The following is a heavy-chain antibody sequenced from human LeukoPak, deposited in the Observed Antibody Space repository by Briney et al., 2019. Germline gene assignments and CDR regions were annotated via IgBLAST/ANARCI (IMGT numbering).Heavy chain of an antibody. V-gene: IGHV3-7*04. Sequence: GGSLRLSCVASGFYFSAYLMSWVRQAPGKGLEWVANIKQDGSQEFYLDSVKGRFTISRDSGNSSLYLHMSRLRVEDTAVYYCARDLKGFNLWGQGALVTVSS. CDR3: ARDLKGFNL. CDR1: GFYFSAYL. CDR2: IKQDGSQE. J-gene: IGHJ5*02.